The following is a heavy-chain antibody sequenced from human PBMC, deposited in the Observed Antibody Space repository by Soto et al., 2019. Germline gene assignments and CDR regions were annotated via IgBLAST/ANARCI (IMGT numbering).Heavy chain of an antibody. Sequence: ASVKVSCKASGYAFTSYGISWVRQAPGQGLEWMGWISAYNGNTNYAQKLQGRVTMTTDTSTSTAYMELRSLRSDDTAVYYCARPTYCSSTSCYVEGAFDIWGQGTMVTGSS. V-gene: IGHV1-18*01. J-gene: IGHJ3*02. CDR3: ARPTYCSSTSCYVEGAFDI. CDR1: GYAFTSYG. D-gene: IGHD2-2*01. CDR2: ISAYNGNT.